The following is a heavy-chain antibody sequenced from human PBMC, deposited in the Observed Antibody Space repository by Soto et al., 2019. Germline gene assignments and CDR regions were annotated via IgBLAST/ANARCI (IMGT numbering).Heavy chain of an antibody. D-gene: IGHD3-3*02. CDR1: GGTFTTAA. Sequence: SVKVSCKASGGTFTTAAISWVRQAPGQGLEWMGGIMPIFRTADYAQKFQDRVSITADESTRTAYLDLRSLRSEDTAVYYCARDKDRPQLGGNYYYILDVWGQGTTVTVSS. CDR3: ARDKDRPQLGGNYYYILDV. V-gene: IGHV1-69*13. J-gene: IGHJ6*02. CDR2: IMPIFRTA.